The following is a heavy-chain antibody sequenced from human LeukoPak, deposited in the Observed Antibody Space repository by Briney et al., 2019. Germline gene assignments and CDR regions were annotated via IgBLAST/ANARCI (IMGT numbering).Heavy chain of an antibody. V-gene: IGHV4-34*01. CDR2: INHSGST. CDR1: GGSFSGYY. J-gene: IGHJ4*02. CDR3: ARGYHYYGSGSYYTY. D-gene: IGHD3-10*01. Sequence: SETLSLTCAVYGGSFSGYYWSWIRQPPGKGLEWIGEINHSGSTNYNPSLKSRVTISVDSSKNQFSLKLSSVTAADTAVHYCARGYHYYGSGSYYTYWGQGTLVTVSS.